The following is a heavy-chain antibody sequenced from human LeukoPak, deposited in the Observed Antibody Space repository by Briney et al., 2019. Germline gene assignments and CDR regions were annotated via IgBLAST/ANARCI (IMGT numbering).Heavy chain of an antibody. CDR1: GFTFSGYA. V-gene: IGHV3-23*01. Sequence: GGSLRLSCAASGFTFSGYAMTWVRQAPGKGLEWVSAISGRGDASYYAESVKGRFTISRDNSKSTLYLQMNSLRAEDTAVYYCAKAPPDKWEYYYGTDVWGKGTTVTVSS. D-gene: IGHD1-26*01. CDR2: ISGRGDAS. CDR3: AKAPPDKWEYYYGTDV. J-gene: IGHJ6*04.